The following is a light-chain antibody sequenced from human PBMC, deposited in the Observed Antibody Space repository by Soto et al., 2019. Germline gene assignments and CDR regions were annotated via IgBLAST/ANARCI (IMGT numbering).Light chain of an antibody. J-gene: IGKJ1*01. Sequence: DIRLTKSPATLSASIGERVTLTCRASQSVSSWLAWYQQKPGEAPKLLIYDASTRASGVPARFSGSGSGTEFTLTISSLQSEDFASYYCQQYNSWRTFGQGTKVDNK. CDR3: QQYNSWRT. CDR1: QSVSSW. V-gene: IGKV1-5*01. CDR2: DAS.